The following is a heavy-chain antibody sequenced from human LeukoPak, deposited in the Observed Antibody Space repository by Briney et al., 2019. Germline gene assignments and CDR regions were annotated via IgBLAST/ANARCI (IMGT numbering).Heavy chain of an antibody. Sequence: GASVKVSCKASGYSFTGYYIHWVRQAPGLGFEWLGWINPDSGGTNYAQKFQGRVTMTRDTSISTAYMELSRLRSDDTAVYYCARVPYYYSLGDYWGQGTLVTVSS. D-gene: IGHD3-10*01. CDR2: INPDSGGT. J-gene: IGHJ4*02. CDR3: ARVPYYYSLGDY. V-gene: IGHV1-2*02. CDR1: GYSFTGYY.